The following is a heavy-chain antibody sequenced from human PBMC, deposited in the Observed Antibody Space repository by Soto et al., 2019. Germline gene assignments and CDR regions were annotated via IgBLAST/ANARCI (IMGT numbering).Heavy chain of an antibody. CDR3: ARDNGSYDSREP. J-gene: IGHJ5*02. CDR2: ISGSGGGT. Sequence: PGGSLRLSCAASGFTFNIYAMSWVRQAPGKGLEWVSAISGSGGGTYYADSVKGRFTISRDNSKNTLYLQMNSLRAEDTAVYYGARDNGSYDSREPWGKGSRFTVAS. CDR1: GFTFNIYA. V-gene: IGHV3-23*01. D-gene: IGHD3-3*01.